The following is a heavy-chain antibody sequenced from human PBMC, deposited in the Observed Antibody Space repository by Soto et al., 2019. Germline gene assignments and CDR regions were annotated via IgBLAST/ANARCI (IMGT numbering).Heavy chain of an antibody. V-gene: IGHV3-23*01. J-gene: IGHJ2*01. CDR2: ISGSGGST. CDR1: GFTFSSYA. D-gene: IGHD2-21*01. Sequence: EVQLLESGGGLVQPGGSLRLSCAASGFTFSSYAMSWVRQAPGKGLEWVSAISGSGGSTYYADSVKGRFTIARDNSQNPPYLQMNSRRAECTAVYYCAQNKDCELLWSFALWGRGTLVTLSS. CDR3: AQNKDCELLWSFAL.